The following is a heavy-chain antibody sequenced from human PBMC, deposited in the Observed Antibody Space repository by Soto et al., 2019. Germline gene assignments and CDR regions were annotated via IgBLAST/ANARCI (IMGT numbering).Heavy chain of an antibody. D-gene: IGHD2-15*01. CDR3: AKMGYGGNYYYGMDV. J-gene: IGHJ6*02. CDR2: ISSSSSYI. V-gene: IGHV3-21*01. CDR1: GFTFSSYS. Sequence: EVQLVESGGGLVKPRGSLRLSCAASGFTFSSYSMNWVRQAPGKGLEWVSSISSSSSYIYYADSVKGRFTISRDNAKNSLYLQMNSLRAEDTAVYYCAKMGYGGNYYYGMDVWGQGTTVTVSS.